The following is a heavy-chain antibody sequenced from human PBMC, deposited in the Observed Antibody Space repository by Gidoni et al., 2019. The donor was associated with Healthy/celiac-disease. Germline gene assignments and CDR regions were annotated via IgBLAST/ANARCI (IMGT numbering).Heavy chain of an antibody. V-gene: IGHV1-69*01. CDR3: ARAAADYDILTGYFGY. J-gene: IGHJ4*02. CDR2: IIPIFGTA. CDR1: GGTFSSYA. Sequence: QVLLVQSGAEVKKPGSSVKVSCKASGGTFSSYAISWVRLAPGQGLEWMGGIIPIFGTANYAQKFQGRVTITADESTSTAYMELSSLRSEDTAVYYCARAAADYDILTGYFGYWGQGTLVTVSS. D-gene: IGHD3-9*01.